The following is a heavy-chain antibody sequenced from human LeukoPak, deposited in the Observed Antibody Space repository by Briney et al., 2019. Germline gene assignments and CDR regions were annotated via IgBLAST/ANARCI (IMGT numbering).Heavy chain of an antibody. D-gene: IGHD2-15*01. V-gene: IGHV3-30*03. CDR1: GFTFSSYG. CDR3: YCSGGSCDY. CDR2: IPYDGSNK. Sequence: PGRSLRLSCAASGFTFSSYGMHWVRQAPGKGLEWVAVIPYDGSNKYYADSVKGRFTISRDNSKNTLYLQMNSLRAEDTAVYYCYCSGGSCDYWGQGTLVTVSS. J-gene: IGHJ4*02.